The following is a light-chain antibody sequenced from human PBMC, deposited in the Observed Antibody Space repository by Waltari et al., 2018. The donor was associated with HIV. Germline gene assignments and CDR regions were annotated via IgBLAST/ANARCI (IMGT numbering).Light chain of an antibody. CDR3: CSYTSSGPRYVL. CDR1: SGDVGGYNF. J-gene: IGLJ2*01. CDR2: NVN. Sequence: QSALTPPASVSGPLGQSLTIPCTGTSGDVGGYNFVSSYQQHPGKAPKLIIYNVNSRPSGVSIRFAGSRSANTASLTISGLQAEDEADYFCCSYTSSGPRYVLFGGGTRLTVL. V-gene: IGLV2-14*03.